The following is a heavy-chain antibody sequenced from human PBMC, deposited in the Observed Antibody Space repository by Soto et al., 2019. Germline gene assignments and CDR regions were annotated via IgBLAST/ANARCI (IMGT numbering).Heavy chain of an antibody. Sequence: QVQLVESGGGVVQPGRSLRLSCAASGFTFSSYGMHWVRQAPGKGLEWVAVIWYDGSNKYYADSVKGRFTISRDNSKNTLYLQMNSLRVEDTAVYYCARNYDSSGYYLVYWGQGTLVTVSS. CDR3: ARNYDSSGYYLVY. V-gene: IGHV3-33*01. D-gene: IGHD3-22*01. CDR2: IWYDGSNK. J-gene: IGHJ4*02. CDR1: GFTFSSYG.